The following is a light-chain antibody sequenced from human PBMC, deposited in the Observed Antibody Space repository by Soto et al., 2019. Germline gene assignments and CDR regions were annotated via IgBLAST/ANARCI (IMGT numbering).Light chain of an antibody. V-gene: IGKV3-15*01. CDR2: GAY. CDR1: QSVSTN. J-gene: IGKJ3*01. CDR3: QQRYSWLRV. Sequence: VVTQSPATLSLSPGETATLSCRASQSVSTNVAWYQHKPGQAPRLVVCGAYKSAPSVPAWFSGSGSGTDFPLTISSLESDDFAIYYCQQRYSWLRVFGPGTNVDIK.